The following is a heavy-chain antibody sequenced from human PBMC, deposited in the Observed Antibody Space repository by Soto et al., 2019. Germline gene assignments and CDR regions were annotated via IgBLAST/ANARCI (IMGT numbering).Heavy chain of an antibody. V-gene: IGHV4-39*01. D-gene: IGHD1-26*01. J-gene: IGHJ6*02. Sequence: SETLSLTCTVSGGSISSSSYYWGWIRQPPGKGLEWIGSIYYSGSTYYNPSLKSRVTISVDTSKNQFSLKLSSVTAADTAVYYCARHSRSGSSYYYYGMDVWGQGTTVTVSS. CDR3: ARHSRSGSSYYYYGMDV. CDR2: IYYSGST. CDR1: GGSISSSSYY.